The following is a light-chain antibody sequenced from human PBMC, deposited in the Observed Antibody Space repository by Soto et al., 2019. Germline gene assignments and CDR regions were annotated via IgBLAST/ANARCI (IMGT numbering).Light chain of an antibody. CDR3: QHYLAFPWT. V-gene: IGKV1-5*03. Sequence: DIQMTQSPSILSASVGDIVTISCRASQSISHWLAWYKQKPGKAPDLLIYEASNLEGGVPSRFSGSGSGTDFTLTISRLQPDDFATYYCQHYLAFPWTFGQGTKVEIK. CDR2: EAS. CDR1: QSISHW. J-gene: IGKJ1*01.